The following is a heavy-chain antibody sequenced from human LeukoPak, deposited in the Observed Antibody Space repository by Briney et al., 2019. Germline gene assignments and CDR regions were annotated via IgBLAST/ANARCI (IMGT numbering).Heavy chain of an antibody. CDR3: AKDRYSSGWYSDFDY. Sequence: GGSLRLFCAASGFTFSNYAMHWVRQAPGKGLEWVAVISDDGSNKYYGDSVKGPFTISRDNSKNTVYLQMNSLRAEDTAVYYCAKDRYSSGWYSDFDYWGQGTLVTVSS. J-gene: IGHJ4*02. CDR1: GFTFSNYA. CDR2: ISDDGSNK. V-gene: IGHV3-30*18. D-gene: IGHD6-19*01.